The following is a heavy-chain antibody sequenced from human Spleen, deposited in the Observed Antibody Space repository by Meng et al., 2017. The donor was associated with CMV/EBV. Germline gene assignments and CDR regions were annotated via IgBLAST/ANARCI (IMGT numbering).Heavy chain of an antibody. V-gene: IGHV1-18*01. CDR2: ISVYNGNT. D-gene: IGHD6-13*01. J-gene: IGHJ6*02. CDR1: GYTFSSYG. CDR3: ARVSDAEAFPPFYSSSWLPDQPHGMDV. Sequence: ASVKVSCKASGYTFSSYGLSWVRQAPGQGLEWMGWISVYNGNTMYADKFQDRVTMTTDRPTSTVYMELRSLRSDDTAVYYCARVSDAEAFPPFYSSSWLPDQPHGMDVWGQGTTVTVSS.